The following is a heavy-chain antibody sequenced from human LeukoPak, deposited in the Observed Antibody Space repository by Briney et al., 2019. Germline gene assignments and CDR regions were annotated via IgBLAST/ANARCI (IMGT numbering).Heavy chain of an antibody. CDR1: GYTFTIYG. CDR2: ISAYNGNT. Sequence: ASVKVSCTASGYTFTIYGISWVRQAPGQGLEWMGWISAYNGNTNYAQKLQGRVTMTTDTSTSTAYMELRSLRSDGTAVYYCARDLEPNYYDSSGADYWGQGTLVTVSS. CDR3: ARDLEPNYYDSSGADY. J-gene: IGHJ4*02. D-gene: IGHD3-22*01. V-gene: IGHV1-18*01.